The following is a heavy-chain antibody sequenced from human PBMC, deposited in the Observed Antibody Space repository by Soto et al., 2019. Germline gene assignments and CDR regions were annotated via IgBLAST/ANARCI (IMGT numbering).Heavy chain of an antibody. Sequence: QVQLQESGPGLVKPSQTLSLTCTVSGVSISSDNYYWSWIRQHPGKGLEWIGYIYYSGSTYYNPSLKSPVTISVDTSKKQFSLKLTSVTAADTAVYYCAAATMTTISLDYWGQGTLVTVSS. J-gene: IGHJ4*02. CDR1: GVSISSDNYY. D-gene: IGHD4-17*01. CDR2: IYYSGST. CDR3: AAATMTTISLDY. V-gene: IGHV4-31*01.